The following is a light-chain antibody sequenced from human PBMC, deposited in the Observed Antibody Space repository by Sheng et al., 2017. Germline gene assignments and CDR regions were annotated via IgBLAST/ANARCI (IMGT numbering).Light chain of an antibody. CDR2: DAS. Sequence: EIVLTQSPPTLSMSPGERVTLSCRASQSVRNSLAWYQQKVGQAPRLLIYDASNRATGVPARFNGSGTGTDFTLTISSLEPEDFAVYYCQQYGSLFTFGPGTKVDIK. CDR3: QQYGSLFT. J-gene: IGKJ3*01. CDR1: QSVRNS. V-gene: IGKV3-11*01.